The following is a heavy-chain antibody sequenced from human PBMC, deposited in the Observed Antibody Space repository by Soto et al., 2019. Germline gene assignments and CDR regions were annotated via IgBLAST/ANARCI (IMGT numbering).Heavy chain of an antibody. Sequence: GASVKVSCKASGYTFTIYVINWVRQAPGQGLEWMGWISPDNGNTNYAQKLQGRVTMTTDTSTSTAYMELRSLRSDDTAVYYCARALGYSGYAGMDVWGQGTTVTVSS. CDR3: ARALGYSGYAGMDV. V-gene: IGHV1-18*01. D-gene: IGHD5-12*01. J-gene: IGHJ6*02. CDR1: GYTFTIYV. CDR2: ISPDNGNT.